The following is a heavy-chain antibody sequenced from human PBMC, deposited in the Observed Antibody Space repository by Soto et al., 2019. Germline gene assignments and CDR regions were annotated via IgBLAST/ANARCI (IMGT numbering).Heavy chain of an antibody. CDR3: ARAEGYYDSSGYYRFFDY. CDR2: INPSGGST. Sequence: ASVKVSCKASGYTFTSYYMHWVRQAPGQGLEWMGIINPSGGSTSYAQKFQGRVTMTRDTSTSTVYMELSSLRSEDTAVYYCARAEGYYDSSGYYRFFDYWGQGTLVTVSS. D-gene: IGHD3-22*01. CDR1: GYTFTSYY. J-gene: IGHJ4*02. V-gene: IGHV1-46*01.